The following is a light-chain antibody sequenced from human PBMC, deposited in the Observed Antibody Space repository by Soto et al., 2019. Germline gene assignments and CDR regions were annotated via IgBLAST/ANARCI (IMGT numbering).Light chain of an antibody. CDR3: CSYAGSTNFVL. Sequence: SALTQPASVSGSPGQSIIISCTAASRDVGTYSLVSWYQQHPGKAPKLMIYEGSRRPSGVSNRFSGSTSDHTASLTISGLQAEDEADYYCCSYAGSTNFVLFGGGTKLTVL. CDR1: SRDVGTYSL. V-gene: IGLV2-23*01. J-gene: IGLJ3*02. CDR2: EGS.